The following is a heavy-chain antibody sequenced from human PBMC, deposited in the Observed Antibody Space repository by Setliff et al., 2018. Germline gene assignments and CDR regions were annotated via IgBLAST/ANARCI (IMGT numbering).Heavy chain of an antibody. Sequence: SETLSLTCTVSGGSISSYYWSWIRQPAGKGLEWIGHIYIGGSANYNPSLKSRVTMSIDTSKSQFSLKLNSVTAADMAVYYCAGGRRYDYGWDFDYWGQGTLVTVSS. CDR1: GGSISSYY. J-gene: IGHJ4*02. V-gene: IGHV4-4*07. D-gene: IGHD4-17*01. CDR2: IYIGGSA. CDR3: AGGRRYDYGWDFDY.